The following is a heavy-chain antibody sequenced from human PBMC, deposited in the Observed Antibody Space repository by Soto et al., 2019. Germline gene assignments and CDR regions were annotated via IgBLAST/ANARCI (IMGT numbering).Heavy chain of an antibody. J-gene: IGHJ4*02. V-gene: IGHV3-48*03. CDR3: IRYNWNYGGY. Sequence: EVQLVESGGGLVQPGGSLRLSCAASGFTFSSYEMNWVRQAPGKGMEWVSYISSSGSTIYYADSVKGRLTISRDNAKNSLYLQMNSLRAEDTAVYYCIRYNWNYGGYWGQGTLVTVSS. CDR2: ISSSGSTI. CDR1: GFTFSSYE. D-gene: IGHD1-7*01.